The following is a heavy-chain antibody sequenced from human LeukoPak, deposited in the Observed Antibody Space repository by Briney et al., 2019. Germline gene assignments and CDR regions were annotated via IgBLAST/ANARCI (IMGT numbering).Heavy chain of an antibody. CDR3: TRRNLWFGELSLYYYYYGMDV. D-gene: IGHD3-10*01. CDR2: IRSKAYGGTT. J-gene: IGHJ6*02. Sequence: GVLRLSCTASGFTFGDYAMSWVRQAPGKGLEWVGFIRSKAYGGTTEYAASVKGRITISRDDSKSIAYLQMNSLKTEDTAVYYCTRRNLWFGELSLYYYYYGMDVWGQGTTVTVSS. V-gene: IGHV3-49*04. CDR1: GFTFGDYA.